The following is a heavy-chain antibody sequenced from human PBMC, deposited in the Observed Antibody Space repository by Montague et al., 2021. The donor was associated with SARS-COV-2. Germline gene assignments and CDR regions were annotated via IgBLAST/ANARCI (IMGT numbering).Heavy chain of an antibody. CDR1: GGSISSSDYF. D-gene: IGHD5-18*01. CDR3: ARSSGYNYDISYYGMDV. J-gene: IGHJ6*02. V-gene: IGHV4-39*01. CDR2: IYYSGGT. Sequence: SETLSLTCTVSGGSISSSDYFWGWIRQPPGKGLEWIGTIYYSGGTYYTPSLKSRVTISVDTSKNQFSLKLTSLTAADTAVYYCARSSGYNYDISYYGMDVWGQGTTVTVSS.